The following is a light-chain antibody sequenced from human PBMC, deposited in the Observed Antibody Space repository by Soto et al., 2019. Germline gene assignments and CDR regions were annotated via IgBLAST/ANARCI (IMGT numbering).Light chain of an antibody. Sequence: QSVLTQPPSACGSPGQSVPISCTGTSSDVGGYNYVSWYQQHPGKAPKLMIYEVSKRPSGVPDRFSGSKSGNTASLTVSGLQAEDEADYYCSSYAGSNNVVFGGGTKVTVL. CDR2: EVS. CDR1: SSDVGGYNY. V-gene: IGLV2-8*01. J-gene: IGLJ2*01. CDR3: SSYAGSNNVV.